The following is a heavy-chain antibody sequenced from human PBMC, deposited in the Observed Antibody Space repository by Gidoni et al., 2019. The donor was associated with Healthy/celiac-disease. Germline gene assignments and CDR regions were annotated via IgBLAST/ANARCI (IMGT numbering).Heavy chain of an antibody. CDR3: ARVPHGRDGYTGAFDI. D-gene: IGHD5-12*01. CDR1: GCSIISYY. J-gene: IGHJ3*02. CDR2: FYYSGST. Sequence: QVQLQESGPGLVKPSATLSLTCTVSGCSIISYYWSWIRQPPGKGLEWIGSFYYSGSTNYNPSLKSRVTISVDTSKNHFSLKLSSVTAADTAVYYCARVPHGRDGYTGAFDIWGQGTMVTVSS. V-gene: IGHV4-59*01.